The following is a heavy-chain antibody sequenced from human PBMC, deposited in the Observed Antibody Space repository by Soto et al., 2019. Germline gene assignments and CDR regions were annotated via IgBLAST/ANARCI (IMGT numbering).Heavy chain of an antibody. CDR2: IRSKANNDAT. CDR3: SRSRVGYNPIDY. D-gene: IGHD5-12*01. Sequence: EVQLVESGGGLVQPGGSLKLSCAASGFTFSDSAMHWVRQASGKGLEWVGHIRSKANNDATAYAASLKGRFTISRDDSKNTAYLQMNSLKTEDTAVYYCSRSRVGYNPIDYWGQGTLVTVSS. J-gene: IGHJ4*02. CDR1: GFTFSDSA. V-gene: IGHV3-73*02.